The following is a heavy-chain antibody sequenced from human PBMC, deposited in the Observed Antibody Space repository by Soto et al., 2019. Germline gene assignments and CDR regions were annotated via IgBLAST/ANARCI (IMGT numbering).Heavy chain of an antibody. CDR1: GFTFSSYA. J-gene: IGHJ4*02. Sequence: GGSLRLSCAASGFTFSSYAMSWVRQAPGKGLEWVSAISGSGGSTYYADSVKGRFTISRDNSKNTLYLQMNSLRAEDTAVYYCAKRPYYYDSSGYYPFDYWGQGALVTVSS. D-gene: IGHD3-22*01. CDR3: AKRPYYYDSSGYYPFDY. CDR2: ISGSGGST. V-gene: IGHV3-23*01.